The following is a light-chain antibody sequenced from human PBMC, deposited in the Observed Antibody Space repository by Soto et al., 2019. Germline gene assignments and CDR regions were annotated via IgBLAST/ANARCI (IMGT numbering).Light chain of an antibody. CDR1: GSDIGAYNF. J-gene: IGLJ3*02. CDR2: GVT. Sequence: QSALAQPPSASGSPGQSVTISCTGSGSDIGAYNFVSWYQQHPGKAPKLMIFGVTERPSGVPDRFSGSKSGNTASLTVSGLQADDEAVYYCYSHVGRNIWVFGGGTKLTVL. V-gene: IGLV2-8*01. CDR3: YSHVGRNIWV.